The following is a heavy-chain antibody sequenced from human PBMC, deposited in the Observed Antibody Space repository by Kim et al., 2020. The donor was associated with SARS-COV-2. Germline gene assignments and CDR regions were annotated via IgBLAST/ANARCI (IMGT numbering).Heavy chain of an antibody. J-gene: IGHJ6*02. V-gene: IGHV4-61*01. CDR3: ARDALGELTGYYYYGMDV. CDR1: GGSVSSGSYY. D-gene: IGHD3-16*01. Sequence: SETLSLTCTVSGGSVSSGSYYWSWIRQPPGKGLEWIGYIYYSGSTNYNPSLKSRVTISVDTSKNQFSLKLSSVTAADTAVYYCARDALGELTGYYYYGMDVWGQGTTVTVSS. CDR2: IYYSGST.